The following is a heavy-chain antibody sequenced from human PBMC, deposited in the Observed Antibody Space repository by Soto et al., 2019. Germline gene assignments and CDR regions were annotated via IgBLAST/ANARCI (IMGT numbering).Heavy chain of an antibody. CDR2: ISGSGGVT. J-gene: IGHJ4*01. CDR3: AKESLKVPLSKFDY. Sequence: VQLLESGGGLVQPGGTLRLSCAASGFTFTPYAMIWVRQAPGKGLEWDSDISGSGGVTDYANSVKGRVTVSRDNFKNTLYLQMNSMRDEETAVYYCAKESLKVPLSKFDYWGHGTLVTVST. V-gene: IGHV3-23*01. CDR1: GFTFTPYA. D-gene: IGHD2-15*01.